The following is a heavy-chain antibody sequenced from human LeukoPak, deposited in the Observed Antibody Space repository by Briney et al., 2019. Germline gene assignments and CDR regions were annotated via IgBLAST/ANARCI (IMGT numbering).Heavy chain of an antibody. D-gene: IGHD3-9*01. J-gene: IGHJ6*03. CDR2: IKQDGSEK. CDR3: ARASPPLLRYFDWFSYYYYMDV. V-gene: IGHV3-7*01. CDR1: GFTFSSYW. Sequence: GGSLRLSCAASGFTFSSYWMSWVRQAPGKGLEWVANIKQDGSEKYYVDSVKGRFTISRDNAKNSLYLQMNSLRAEDTAVYYCARASPPLLRYFDWFSYYYYMDVWGKGTTVTVSS.